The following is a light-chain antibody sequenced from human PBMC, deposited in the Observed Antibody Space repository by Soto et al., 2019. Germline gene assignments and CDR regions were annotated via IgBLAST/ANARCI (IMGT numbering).Light chain of an antibody. CDR3: QQYGSSGT. CDR1: QSISSSF. Sequence: EIVLTQSPGILSLSPGERASLSCGASQSISSSFLAWYQQKPGQAPRLLIYGASTRATGVPARFSGSGSGTEFTLTISSLQSEDFAVYFCQQYGSSGTFGQGTKVDIK. CDR2: GAS. J-gene: IGKJ1*01. V-gene: IGKV3-20*01.